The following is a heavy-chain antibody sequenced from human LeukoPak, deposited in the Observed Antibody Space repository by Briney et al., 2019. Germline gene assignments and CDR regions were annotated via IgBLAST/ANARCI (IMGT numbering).Heavy chain of an antibody. V-gene: IGHV4-34*01. J-gene: IGHJ6*03. CDR3: ARVLYYYYYMDV. CDR1: GGSFSGYY. Sequence: SETLSLTCAVYGGSFSGYYWSWIRQPPGKGLEWIGEINHSGSTNYNPSLKSRVTISVDTSKNQFSLKLSSVTAADTAVYYCARVLYYYYYMDVWGQGTMVSVSS. CDR2: INHSGST.